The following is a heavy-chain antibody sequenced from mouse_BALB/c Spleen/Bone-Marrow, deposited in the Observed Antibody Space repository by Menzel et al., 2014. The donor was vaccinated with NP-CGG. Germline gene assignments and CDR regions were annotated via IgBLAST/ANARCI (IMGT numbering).Heavy chain of an antibody. V-gene: IGHV1-82*01. Sequence: VQLVVSGPELVKPGASVKISCKASGYAFSSSWMNWVKQRPGQGLEWIGRIYPGDGDTKYNGKFKGKATLTADKSSSTAYMQLSSLTSVDSAVYFCARSDGYRDMDYWGQGTSVTVSS. CDR1: GYAFSSSW. J-gene: IGHJ4*01. D-gene: IGHD2-3*01. CDR3: ARSDGYRDMDY. CDR2: IYPGDGDT.